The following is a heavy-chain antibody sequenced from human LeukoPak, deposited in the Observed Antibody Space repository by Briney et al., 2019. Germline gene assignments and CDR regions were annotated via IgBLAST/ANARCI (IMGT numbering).Heavy chain of an antibody. V-gene: IGHV4-39*07. CDR1: GGSISSRSYY. J-gene: IGHJ5*02. D-gene: IGHD2-2*02. CDR3: ARVRCNTTHCYRQNWFDP. Sequence: PSETLSLTYTVSGGSISSRSYYWSWIRQPPGKVLEWIGTLFYSGSTYYSPSLESRVTISVDTSKNQFSLKLNFLTAADTAVYYCARVRCNTTHCYRQNWFDPWGQGNLVTVSS. CDR2: LFYSGST.